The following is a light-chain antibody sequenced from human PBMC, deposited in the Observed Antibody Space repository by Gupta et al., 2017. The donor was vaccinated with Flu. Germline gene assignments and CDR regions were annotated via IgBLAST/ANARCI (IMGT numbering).Light chain of an antibody. CDR1: QDINNY. CDR3: QHYYTYPLT. CDR2: SAS. Sequence: DIQMTQSPSSLSASVGDTVTISCRASQDINNYLAWFQQKPGKAPKSIIYSASTLETGVPPRFSGGGSGTVFTLTITNLQPKDFATYYCQHYYTYPLTFGPGTTVDVK. J-gene: IGKJ3*01. V-gene: IGKV1-16*01.